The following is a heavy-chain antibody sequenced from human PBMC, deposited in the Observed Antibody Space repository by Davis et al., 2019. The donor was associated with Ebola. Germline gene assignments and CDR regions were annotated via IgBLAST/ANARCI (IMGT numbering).Heavy chain of an antibody. CDR2: FSSDGANT. CDR3: AAYCGGDCGLDY. CDR1: GVTVSRDY. V-gene: IGHV3-23*01. D-gene: IGHD2-21*02. J-gene: IGHJ4*02. Sequence: GESLKISCADSGVTVSRDYMSWVRQVPGKGLEWVATFSSDGANTYYADSVKGRVTISRDNSKNTLYLQMNSLRVEDTAMYFCAAYCGGDCGLDYWGQGTLVTVSS.